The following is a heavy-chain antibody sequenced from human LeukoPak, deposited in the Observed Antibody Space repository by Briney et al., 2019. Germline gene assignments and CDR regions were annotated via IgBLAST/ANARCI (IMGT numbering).Heavy chain of an antibody. CDR2: INHDSGGT. CDR3: ARSGCWCYSGSWSYGVFFAEYDSSGLHV. V-gene: IGHV1-2*02. D-gene: IGHD3-10*01. J-gene: IGHJ6*04. CDR1: GYAFTGYY. Sequence: GASVRVSCKASGYAFTGYYMHWARQAPGQGLEGVGKINHDSGGTKYADNLQGRVTMTRDTSISTAYLELSRLGSDATAVYYCARSGCWCYSGSWSYGVFFAEYDSSGLHVGDGGTTVAASP.